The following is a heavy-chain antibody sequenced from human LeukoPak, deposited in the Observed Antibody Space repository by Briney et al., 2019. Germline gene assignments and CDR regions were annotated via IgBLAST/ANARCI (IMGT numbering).Heavy chain of an antibody. V-gene: IGHV4-4*02. CDR3: ARAPDTVTTLNY. Sequence: ASGTPSLTCAVSGGSISSSNWWSWVRQPPGKGLEWIGEIYRSGSTNYNPSLKSRVTISVDKSKNQFSLKLSSVTAADTAVYYCARAPDTVTTLNYWGQGTLVTVSS. CDR1: GGSISSSNW. J-gene: IGHJ4*02. D-gene: IGHD4-17*01. CDR2: IYRSGST.